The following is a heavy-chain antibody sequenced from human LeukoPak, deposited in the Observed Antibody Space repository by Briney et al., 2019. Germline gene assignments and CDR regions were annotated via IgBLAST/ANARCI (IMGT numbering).Heavy chain of an antibody. V-gene: IGHV3-9*01. J-gene: IGHJ4*02. Sequence: GGSLRLSCAASGFTFDDYAMHWVRQAPGKGLEWVSGISWNSGSIGYADSVKGRFTISRDKAKNSLYLQMNSLRAEDTALYYCAKDAALRYFDWAYFDYWGQGTLVTVSS. CDR3: AKDAALRYFDWAYFDY. CDR2: ISWNSGSI. CDR1: GFTFDDYA. D-gene: IGHD3-9*01.